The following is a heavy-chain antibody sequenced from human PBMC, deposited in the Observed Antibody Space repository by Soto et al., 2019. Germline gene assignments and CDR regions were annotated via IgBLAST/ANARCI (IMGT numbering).Heavy chain of an antibody. CDR3: AKDRVAAPNYGMDV. CDR1: GFTFSSYG. D-gene: IGHD6-19*01. V-gene: IGHV3-30*18. CDR2: IPYDGSNK. J-gene: IGHJ6*02. Sequence: PGGSLRLSCAGSGFTFSSYGMHWVRQAPGKGLEWVAVIPYDGSNKNYADSVKGRFTISRDNSKYTLYLQMNSLRAEDTAVYYCAKDRVAAPNYGMDVWGQGTTVTVSS.